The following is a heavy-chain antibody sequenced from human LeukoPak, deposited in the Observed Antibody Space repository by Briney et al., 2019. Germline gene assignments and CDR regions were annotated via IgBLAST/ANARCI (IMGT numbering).Heavy chain of an antibody. J-gene: IGHJ4*02. D-gene: IGHD2-2*01. CDR3: AQLQGPYFVY. CDR2: ISSNGGNT. Sequence: VGCLRLSCSPSGFTFSTYPMHWVREAPGEGLEYVSDISSNGGNTHYTDSAKGRFTISRDNSKNTLYLQMRSLRAEDTAVYYCAQLQGPYFVYWGQGTLVTVSS. CDR1: GFTFSTYP. V-gene: IGHV3-64D*06.